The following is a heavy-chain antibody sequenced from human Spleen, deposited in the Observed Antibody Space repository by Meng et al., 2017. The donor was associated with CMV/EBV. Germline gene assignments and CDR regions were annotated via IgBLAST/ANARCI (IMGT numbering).Heavy chain of an antibody. CDR1: DGSFSDYS. V-gene: IGHV4-34*01. CDR3: ARGRVASIGTSYYFDL. J-gene: IGHJ4*02. Sequence: YDGSFSDYSWNWIRQSPGKGLEWIGEINHVGSTNYNPSLKSRVSMSRDTSRGEFSLTLTSVTAADTATFYCARGRVASIGTSYYFDLWGQGTLVTVSS. D-gene: IGHD1-1*01. CDR2: INHVGST.